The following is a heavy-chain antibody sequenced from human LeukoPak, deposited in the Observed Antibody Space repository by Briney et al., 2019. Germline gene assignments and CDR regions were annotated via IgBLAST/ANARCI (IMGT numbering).Heavy chain of an antibody. CDR2: INHSGST. V-gene: IGHV4-34*01. CDR1: GGSFSGYY. Sequence: PSQTLSPTCAVYGGSFSGYYWSWIRQPARKGLGWIGEINHSGSTNYNPSLKRRATISVDTSKTQFSLKLSSVTAADTAVYYCARGAVGPSSGYYCYFDYWGQGTLVTVSS. J-gene: IGHJ4*02. D-gene: IGHD3-22*01. CDR3: ARGAVGPSSGYYCYFDY.